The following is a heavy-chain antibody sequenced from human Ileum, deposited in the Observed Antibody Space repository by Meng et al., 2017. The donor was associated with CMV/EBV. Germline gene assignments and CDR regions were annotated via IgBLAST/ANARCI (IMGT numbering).Heavy chain of an antibody. CDR1: LCSLSIYY. CDR2: IYPDDSDT. Sequence: KGSLCSLSIYYNDWLRPMRGKGLESSGRIYPDDSDTRYSPSFQCEVTISADKSMSPAYLQCSNLKASDSAMYHGGRQSSLRFAGEFDPWGQGTLVTVSS. V-gene: IGHV5-51*01. J-gene: IGHJ5*02. D-gene: IGHD5-12*01. CDR3: GRQSSLRFAGEFDP.